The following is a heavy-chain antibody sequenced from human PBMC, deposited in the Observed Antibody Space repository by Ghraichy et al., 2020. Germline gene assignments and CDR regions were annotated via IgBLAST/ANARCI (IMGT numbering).Heavy chain of an antibody. D-gene: IGHD6-6*01. CDR3: ARGPSHTSSYYFDY. V-gene: IGHV4-4*07. Sequence: SQTLSLTCTVSGDSISNYYWSWIRQPAGKGLEWIGRISGSGSTNYNPSLKSRVTMSVDTSNNQFSLRLTSMTAADTAVYYCARGPSHTSSYYFDYWGQGILVNVSS. J-gene: IGHJ4*02. CDR1: GDSISNYY. CDR2: ISGSGST.